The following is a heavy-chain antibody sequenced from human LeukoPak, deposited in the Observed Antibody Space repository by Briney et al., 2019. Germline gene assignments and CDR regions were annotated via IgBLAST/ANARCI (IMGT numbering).Heavy chain of an antibody. CDR1: GFTFSSYA. V-gene: IGHV3-30*04. CDR2: ISYDGSNK. D-gene: IGHD3-9*01. CDR3: ARGYDILTGSQTQFDY. Sequence: GGSLRLSCAASGFTFSSYAMHWVRQAPGKGLEWVAVISYDGSNKYYADSVKGRFTISRDNYKNTLYLQMNSLRAEDTAVYYFARGYDILTGSQTQFDYWGQGPLVTVPS. J-gene: IGHJ4*02.